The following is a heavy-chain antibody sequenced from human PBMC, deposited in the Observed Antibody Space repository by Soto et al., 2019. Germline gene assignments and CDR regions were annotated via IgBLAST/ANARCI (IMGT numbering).Heavy chain of an antibody. J-gene: IGHJ4*02. D-gene: IGHD7-27*01. CDR2: IYYSGST. V-gene: IGHV4-30-4*01. Sequence: SETLSLTCTVSGGSISSGDYYWSWIRQPPGKGLEWIGYIYYSGSTYYNPSLKSRVTISVDTSKNQFSLKLSSVTAADTAVYYCARVTGDDYDTFDYCGQGTMVTV. CDR3: ARVTGDDYDTFDY. CDR1: GGSISSGDYY.